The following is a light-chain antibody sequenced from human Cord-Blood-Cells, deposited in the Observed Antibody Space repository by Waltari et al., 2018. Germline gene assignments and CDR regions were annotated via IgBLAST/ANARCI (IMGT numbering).Light chain of an antibody. CDR2: QDS. CDR1: KLGDKY. V-gene: IGLV3-1*01. Sequence: SYELTQPPSVSVSPGQTASITCSGDKLGDKYACWYQQKPGQSPVLVIYQDSKRPLGMRERFSGSNPGNTATLTIGGTQAMDEAHYYCQAWDSSTAVFGGGTKLTVL. J-gene: IGLJ2*01. CDR3: QAWDSSTAV.